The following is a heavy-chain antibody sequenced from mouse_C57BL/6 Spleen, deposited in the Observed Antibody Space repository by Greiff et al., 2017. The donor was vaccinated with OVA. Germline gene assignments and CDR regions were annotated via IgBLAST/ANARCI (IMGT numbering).Heavy chain of an antibody. J-gene: IGHJ2*01. CDR2: IDPENGDT. D-gene: IGHD1-1*01. CDR3: TTGGSSPY. CDR1: GFNIKDDY. V-gene: IGHV14-4*01. Sequence: EVQLQQSGAELVRPGASVKLSCTASGFNIKDDYMHWVKQRPEQGLEWIGWIDPENGDTEYASKFQGKATITADTSSNTAYLQLSSLTAEDTAVYYCTTGGSSPYWGQGTTLTVSS.